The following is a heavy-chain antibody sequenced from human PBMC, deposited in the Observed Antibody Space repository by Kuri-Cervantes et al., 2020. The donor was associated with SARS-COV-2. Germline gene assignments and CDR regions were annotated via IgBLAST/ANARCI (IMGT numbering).Heavy chain of an antibody. J-gene: IGHJ4*02. CDR3: ARDAGYYGSSGYRYYFDY. V-gene: IGHV1-18*01. CDR1: GYTFTSYG. Sequence: ASVKVSCKASGYTFTSYGISWVRQAPGQGLEWMGWISAYNGNTNYAQKLQGRVTMTTDTSTSTAYMELRSLRSDDTAVYYCARDAGYYGSSGYRYYFDYWGQGTLVTVSS. CDR2: ISAYNGNT. D-gene: IGHD3-22*01.